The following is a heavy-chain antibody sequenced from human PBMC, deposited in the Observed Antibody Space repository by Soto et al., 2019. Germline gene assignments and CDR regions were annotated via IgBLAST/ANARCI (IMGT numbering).Heavy chain of an antibody. CDR1: CGSVSSLSYY. CDR2: VYYSGST. Sequence: SETLSLTCTVSCGSVSSLSYYRSWIRQPPGKGLEWIGYVYYSGSTTYNPSLKSRVTISVDTSKNQFALRLSSLTAAYTDVFYCARVMGPASNYFCTRPSGYDCSATDVRGNGTTVLVFS. V-gene: IGHV4-61*01. J-gene: IGHJ6*04. CDR3: ARVMGPASNYFCTRPSGYDCSATDV. D-gene: IGHD2-21*02.